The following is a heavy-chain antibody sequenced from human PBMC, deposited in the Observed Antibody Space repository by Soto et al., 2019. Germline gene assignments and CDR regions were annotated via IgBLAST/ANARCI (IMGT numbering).Heavy chain of an antibody. CDR3: ARNYGRYYFDY. V-gene: IGHV4-31*03. CDR2: IHYSGTT. J-gene: IGHJ4*02. CDR1: GASIRSGDYY. D-gene: IGHD4-17*01. Sequence: SETLSLTCTVSGASIRSGDYYWNWIRQHPGKGLEWIGYIHYSGTTYYNLSLKSRVTISVDMSKNQFSLKVDSMTAADTAVYYCARNYGRYYFDYWGQGTLVTVSS.